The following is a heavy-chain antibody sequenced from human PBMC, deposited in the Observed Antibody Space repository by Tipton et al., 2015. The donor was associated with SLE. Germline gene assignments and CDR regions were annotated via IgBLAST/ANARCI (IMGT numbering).Heavy chain of an antibody. CDR3: ARRSSSGYAFDI. J-gene: IGHJ3*02. CDR2: IYTSGST. D-gene: IGHD3-22*01. V-gene: IGHV4-61*02. CDR1: GGSISSGSYY. Sequence: GLVKPSETLSLTCTVSGGSISSGSYYWSWIRQPAGKGLEWIGRIYTSGSTNYNPSLKSRVTISVDTSKNQFSLQLNSVTPEDTAVYYCARRSSSGYAFDIWGQGTMVTVSS.